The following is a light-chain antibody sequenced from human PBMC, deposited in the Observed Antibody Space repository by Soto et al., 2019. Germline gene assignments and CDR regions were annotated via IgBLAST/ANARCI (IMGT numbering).Light chain of an antibody. CDR3: QTWGTGIQV. Sequence: QSVLTQSPSVSASLGASVKLTCTLSSGHSCYAIAWHQQQPEKGPRYLMKLNSDGSHSKGDGIPDRFSGSSSGAERYLTISSLQSEDEADYYCQTWGTGIQVFGGGTKLTVL. CDR1: SGHSCYA. J-gene: IGLJ2*01. CDR2: LNSDGSH. V-gene: IGLV4-69*01.